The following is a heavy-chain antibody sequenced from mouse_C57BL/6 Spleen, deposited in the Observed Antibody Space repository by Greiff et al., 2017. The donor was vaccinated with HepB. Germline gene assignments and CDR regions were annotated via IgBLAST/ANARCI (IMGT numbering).Heavy chain of an antibody. Sequence: EVQLQQSGPELVKPGASVKISCKASGYTFTDYYMNWVKQSQGKSLEWIGDINANNGGTSYNQKFKGKATLTVDKSSNTAYMELRSLTSEDSAVYYCARSDYYCSSPHYYAMDYWGQGTSVTVSS. CDR1: GYTFTDYY. CDR2: INANNGGT. J-gene: IGHJ4*01. D-gene: IGHD1-1*01. V-gene: IGHV1-26*01. CDR3: ARSDYYCSSPHYYAMDY.